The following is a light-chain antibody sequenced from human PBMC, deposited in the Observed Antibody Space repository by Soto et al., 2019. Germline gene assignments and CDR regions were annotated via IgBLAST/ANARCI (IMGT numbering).Light chain of an antibody. Sequence: QSALTQPASVSGSPGQSITISCTGTSSDVGGYNYVSWYQQHPGKAPKLMIYDVSNRPSGVSNRFSGSKSGNTASLTISGLQAEDEADYYCNSYPSSSTYVFGTGTKVTV. V-gene: IGLV2-14*01. CDR1: SSDVGGYNY. J-gene: IGLJ1*01. CDR2: DVS. CDR3: NSYPSSSTYV.